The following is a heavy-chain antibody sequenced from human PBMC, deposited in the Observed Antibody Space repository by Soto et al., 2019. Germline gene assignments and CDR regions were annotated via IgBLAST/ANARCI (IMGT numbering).Heavy chain of an antibody. V-gene: IGHV3-30*18. CDR2: ISYDGSNK. Sequence: QVQLVESGGGVVQPGRSLRLSCAASGFTFSSYGMHWVRQAPGKGLEWVAVISYDGSNKYYADSVKGRFTISRDNSKNTLYLQMSSLRAEDTAVYYCAKDLRVGYYGSGSFAFDIWGQGTMVTVSS. CDR1: GFTFSSYG. J-gene: IGHJ3*02. CDR3: AKDLRVGYYGSGSFAFDI. D-gene: IGHD3-10*01.